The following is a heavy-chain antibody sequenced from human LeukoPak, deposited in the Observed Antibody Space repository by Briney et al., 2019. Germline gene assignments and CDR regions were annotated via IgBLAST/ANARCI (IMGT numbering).Heavy chain of an antibody. J-gene: IGHJ4*02. CDR1: GFTFSRYG. D-gene: IGHD4-17*01. CDR2: IKSRSAGGTI. Sequence: GGTLRLSCAASGFTFSRYGMSWVRQAPGKGLEWVGRIKSRSAGGTIDYPALVKGRFIISRDDSKNMLYLQMNSLKIEDTAVYYCTTDLGDYGDYIREWGQGTLVTVSS. CDR3: TTDLGDYGDYIRE. V-gene: IGHV3-15*01.